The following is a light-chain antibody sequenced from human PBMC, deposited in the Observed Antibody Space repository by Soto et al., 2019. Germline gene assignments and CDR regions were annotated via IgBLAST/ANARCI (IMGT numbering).Light chain of an antibody. CDR3: QQANSFT. CDR1: QTISSW. Sequence: DIQMTQSPSTLSGSVGDRVTITCRASQTISSWLAWYQQKPGKAPKLLIYAASSLQSGVPSRFSGSGSGTDFTLTISSLQPEDFATYYCQQANSFTFGPGTKVDIK. CDR2: AAS. J-gene: IGKJ3*01. V-gene: IGKV1-12*02.